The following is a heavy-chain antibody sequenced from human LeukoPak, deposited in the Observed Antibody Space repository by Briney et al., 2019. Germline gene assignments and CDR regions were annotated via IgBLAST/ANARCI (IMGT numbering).Heavy chain of an antibody. CDR1: GGSISSSSYY. CDR3: ARVESYYFDY. CDR2: IYYSGST. V-gene: IGHV4-39*01. J-gene: IGHJ4*02. Sequence: PSETLSLTCTVSGGSISSSSYYWGWIRQPPGKGLEWIGSIYYSGSTYYNPSLKSRVTISVDTSKNQFSLKLSSVTAADTAVYYCARVESYYFDYWGQGTLVTVSS.